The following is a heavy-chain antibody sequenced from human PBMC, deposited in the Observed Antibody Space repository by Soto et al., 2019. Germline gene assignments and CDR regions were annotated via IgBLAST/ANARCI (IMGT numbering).Heavy chain of an antibody. CDR2: IYYSGST. Sequence: QLQLQESGPGLVKPSETLSLTCTVSGGSISSSSYYWGWIRQPPGKGLEWIGRIYYSGSTYYNPSLKSRVTISVDTSKNQVSLRLSSVTAADTAVYYCASAPYQLLSRNWFDPWGQGTLVTVSS. D-gene: IGHD2-2*01. CDR1: GGSISSSSYY. CDR3: ASAPYQLLSRNWFDP. J-gene: IGHJ5*02. V-gene: IGHV4-39*01.